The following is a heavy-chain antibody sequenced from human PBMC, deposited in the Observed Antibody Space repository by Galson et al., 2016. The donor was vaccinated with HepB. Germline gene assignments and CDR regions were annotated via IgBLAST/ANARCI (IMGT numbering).Heavy chain of an antibody. CDR2: INPNSGGT. CDR3: AREVAGNVDY. V-gene: IGHV1-2*04. D-gene: IGHD6-19*01. Sequence: SVKVSCKASGYTFTGYYMHWVRQAPGQGLEWMGWINPNSGGTKYAKKFQGWVTMTRDTSTSTVYMELSSLTSEDTAVYYCAREVAGNVDYWGLGTLVTVSS. J-gene: IGHJ4*02. CDR1: GYTFTGYY.